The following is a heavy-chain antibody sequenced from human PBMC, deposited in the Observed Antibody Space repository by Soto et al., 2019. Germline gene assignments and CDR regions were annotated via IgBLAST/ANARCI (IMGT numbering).Heavy chain of an antibody. CDR2: IKSKTDDGTT. CDR1: GFTFNNAW. CDR3: TTDGPSIAFGGVTFDL. J-gene: IGHJ4*02. V-gene: IGHV3-15*01. D-gene: IGHD3-16*01. Sequence: EVQLVESGGGLVKPGGSLRLSCAASGFTFNNAWMNWVRQAPGKGLEWVGRIKSKTDDGTTDYAAPVKGRFTISRDDSKNTLYLQMDSLKTEDTAVYYCTTDGPSIAFGGVTFDLWGQGTLVTVSS.